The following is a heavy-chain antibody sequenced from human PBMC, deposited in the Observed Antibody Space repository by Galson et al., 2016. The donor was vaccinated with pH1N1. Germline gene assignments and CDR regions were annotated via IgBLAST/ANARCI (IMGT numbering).Heavy chain of an antibody. V-gene: IGHV3-7*01. D-gene: IGHD3-10*01. CDR1: GFTFSSYW. CDR2: INQDGSEK. Sequence: SLRLSCAGSGFTFSSYWMHWVRQAPGKGLEWVANINQDGSEKYYVDSVKGRFTISRDNAKNSLYPQMNSLRAEDTAVYYCARQGRGELLYYFDYWGQGTLVTVSS. CDR3: ARQGRGELLYYFDY. J-gene: IGHJ4*02.